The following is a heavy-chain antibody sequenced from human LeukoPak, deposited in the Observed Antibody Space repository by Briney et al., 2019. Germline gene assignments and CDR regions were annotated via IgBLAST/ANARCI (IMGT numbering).Heavy chain of an antibody. Sequence: PGGSLRLSCAASGFTFSSYGMHWVRQAPGKGLEWVAVISYDGSNKYYADSVKGRFTISRDNSKNTLYLQMNSLRAEDTAVYYCAKLVYGEPWGREYYFDYWGQGTLVTVSS. CDR1: GFTFSSYG. V-gene: IGHV3-30*18. J-gene: IGHJ4*02. CDR2: ISYDGSNK. D-gene: IGHD2-8*01. CDR3: AKLVYGEPWGREYYFDY.